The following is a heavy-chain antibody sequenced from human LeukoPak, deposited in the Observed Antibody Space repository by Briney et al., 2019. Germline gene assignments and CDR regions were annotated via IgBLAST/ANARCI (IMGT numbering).Heavy chain of an antibody. D-gene: IGHD3-16*02. V-gene: IGHV1-18*01. J-gene: IGHJ4*02. CDR3: ARDLPRYDYVWGSYRFPFDY. CDR1: GYTFTSYG. CDR2: ISAYNGNT. Sequence: GASVKVSCKACGYTFTSYGISWVRQAPGQGLEWMGWISAYNGNTNYAQKLQGRVTMTTDTSTSTAYMELRSLRSDDTAVYHCARDLPRYDYVWGSYRFPFDYWGQGTLVTVSS.